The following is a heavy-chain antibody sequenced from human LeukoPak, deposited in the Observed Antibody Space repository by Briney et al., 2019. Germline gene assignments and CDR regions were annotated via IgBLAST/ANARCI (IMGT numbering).Heavy chain of an antibody. Sequence: GGSLRLSCAASGFTFSSYEMNWVRQAPGKGLEWVAYISSSGSTIYYADSVKGRFTISRDNAKNSLYLQMNSLRAEDTAVYYCARDFAWHNFDYWGQGTLVTVSS. CDR1: GFTFSSYE. V-gene: IGHV3-48*03. CDR2: ISSSGSTI. D-gene: IGHD2-21*01. J-gene: IGHJ4*02. CDR3: ARDFAWHNFDY.